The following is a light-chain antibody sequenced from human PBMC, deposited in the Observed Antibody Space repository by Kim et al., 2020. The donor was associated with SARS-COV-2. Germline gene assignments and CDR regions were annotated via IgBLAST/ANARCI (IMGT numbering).Light chain of an antibody. V-gene: IGLV1-51*01. CDR2: DNN. J-gene: IGLJ2*01. CDR3: GTWDTSLSAVV. CDR1: TSNIGNHY. Sequence: GQKGTISCSGSTSNIGNHYVSWYQQLPGTAPNLLIYDNNKRPSGIPDRFSGSKSGTSATLGITGLQTGDEADYYCGTWDTSLSAVVFGGGTQLTVL.